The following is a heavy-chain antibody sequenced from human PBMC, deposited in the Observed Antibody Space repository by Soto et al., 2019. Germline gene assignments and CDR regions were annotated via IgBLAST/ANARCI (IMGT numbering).Heavy chain of an antibody. D-gene: IGHD6-13*01. CDR1: GFTFSSYA. CDR2: ISGSGGST. CDR3: AKDPAATPRGAFDI. Sequence: EVQLLESGGGLVKPGGSLRLSCAASGFTFSSYAMSWVRQAPGKGLEWVSAISGSGGSTDYAESVKGRFTISRDNSKNTVYLQMNSLRAEDTAVYYCAKDPAATPRGAFDIWGQGTLVTVSS. J-gene: IGHJ3*02. V-gene: IGHV3-23*01.